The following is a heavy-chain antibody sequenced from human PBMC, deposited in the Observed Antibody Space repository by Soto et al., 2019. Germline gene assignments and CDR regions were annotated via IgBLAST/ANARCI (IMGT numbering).Heavy chain of an antibody. CDR2: ISSSSSYI. CDR3: AYNNSST. J-gene: IGHJ5*02. Sequence: GGSLRLSCAASGFSFSSYWMHWVRQAPGKGLEWVSTISSSSSYIYYADSVKGRFTISRDNAKNSLYLQMNSLRAEDTAVYYCAYNNSSTWGQGTLVTVSS. D-gene: IGHD6-6*01. CDR1: GFSFSSYW. V-gene: IGHV3-21*01.